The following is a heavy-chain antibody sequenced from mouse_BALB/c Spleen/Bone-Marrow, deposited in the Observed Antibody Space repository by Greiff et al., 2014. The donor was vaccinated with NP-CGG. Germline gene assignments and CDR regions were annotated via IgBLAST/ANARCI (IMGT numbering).Heavy chain of an antibody. J-gene: IGHJ2*01. Sequence: LQESGPELVKPGASVKMSCKASGYTFTSYVMHWVKQKPGQGLEWIGYINPYNDGTKYNEKFKGKATLTSDKSSSTAYMERSSLTSEDSAVYYCAREGVDYFDYWGQGTTLTVSS. V-gene: IGHV1-14*01. CDR1: GYTFTSYV. CDR2: INPYNDGT. CDR3: AREGVDYFDY.